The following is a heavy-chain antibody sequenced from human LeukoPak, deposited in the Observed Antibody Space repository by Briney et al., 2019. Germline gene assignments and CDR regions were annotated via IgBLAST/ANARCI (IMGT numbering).Heavy chain of an antibody. CDR1: GSNFRTFG. D-gene: IGHD6-19*01. CDR2: IWSDETIK. CDR3: ASRAVAGTREKYYFDY. V-gene: IGHV3-33*03. J-gene: IGHJ4*02. Sequence: GGSLRLSCAASGSNFRTFGMHWVRQAPGKGLEWVAVIWSDETIKYYADSVKGRFTISRDNSKKTLYLQMDSLRAEDTAVYYCASRAVAGTREKYYFDYWGQGALVTVSS.